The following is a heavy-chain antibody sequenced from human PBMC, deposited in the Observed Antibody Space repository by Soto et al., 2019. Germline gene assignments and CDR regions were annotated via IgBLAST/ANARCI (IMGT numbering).Heavy chain of an antibody. J-gene: IGHJ4*02. CDR1: GFTFSSYW. CDR2: INSDGSST. D-gene: IGHD3-3*01. CDR3: SSGPWYYDSWSGYQTSLPDFDY. V-gene: IGHV3-74*01. Sequence: LRLSCAASGFTFSSYWMHWVRQAPGKGLVWVSRINSDGSSTSYADSVKGRFTISRDNAKNTLYLQMNSLRAEDMAVYYCSSGPWYYDSWSGYQTSLPDFDYWGQGTLVTVSS.